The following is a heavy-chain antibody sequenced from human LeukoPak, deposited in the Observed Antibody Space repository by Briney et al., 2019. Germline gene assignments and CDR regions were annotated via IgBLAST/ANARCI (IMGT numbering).Heavy chain of an antibody. CDR3: AXGVEPLXANTLXY. Sequence: PGGSLRLSCAASGFTVITNDMTWVRQAPGKGLEWVSVLYSDGNTKYADSVQGRFTISRDNSKNTLYLEMNSLSPDDTAVYYCAXGVEPLXANTLXYWGQGXLVTVSS. CDR2: LYSDGNT. D-gene: IGHD1-14*01. CDR1: GFTVITND. J-gene: IGHJ4*02. V-gene: IGHV3-53*01.